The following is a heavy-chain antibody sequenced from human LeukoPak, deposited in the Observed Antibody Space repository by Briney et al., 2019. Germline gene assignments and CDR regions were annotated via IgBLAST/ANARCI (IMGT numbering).Heavy chain of an antibody. CDR1: GFTFSTYW. D-gene: IGHD3-16*01. J-gene: IGHJ4*02. CDR3: ARGGKLHPQSPY. Sequence: PGGSLRLPCAASGFTFSTYWMSWVRQAPGKGLEWVANINQDGREKYYADSVKGRFTISRDNGKNSLYLQMNSLGAEDTAVYYCARGGKLHPQSPYWGQGTLVTVSS. CDR2: INQDGREK. V-gene: IGHV3-7*01.